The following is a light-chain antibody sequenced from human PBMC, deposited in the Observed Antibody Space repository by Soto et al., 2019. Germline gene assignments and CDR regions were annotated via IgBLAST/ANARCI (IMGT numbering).Light chain of an antibody. J-gene: IGKJ4*01. CDR2: DAS. CDR3: QQRSVCPST. Sequence: EIVLTQSPATLSVSPGERAALSCRASQSVSSYLAWYQQKPGQAPRLLIYDASKRAPGIPARFTGSGSGTDFTLTISSLEPEDFAVHFCQQRSVCPSTFGGGTKVEI. V-gene: IGKV3-11*01. CDR1: QSVSSY.